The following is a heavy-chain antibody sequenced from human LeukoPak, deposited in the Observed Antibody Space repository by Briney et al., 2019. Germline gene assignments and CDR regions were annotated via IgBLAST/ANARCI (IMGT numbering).Heavy chain of an antibody. CDR3: ARDGGLHTNFDY. J-gene: IGHJ4*02. Sequence: GGSLRLSCAASGFTFRYYWMGWVRQAPGKGLEWVANTKPDGTAEYYADSVRGRFTTSRDNANNFLYLQMNSLRGEDTAVYYCARDGGLHTNFDYWGQGTLVTVSS. V-gene: IGHV3-7*01. D-gene: IGHD2-15*01. CDR2: TKPDGTAE. CDR1: GFTFRYYW.